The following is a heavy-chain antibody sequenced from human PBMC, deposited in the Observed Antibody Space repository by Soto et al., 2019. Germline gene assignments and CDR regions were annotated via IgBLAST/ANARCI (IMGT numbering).Heavy chain of an antibody. D-gene: IGHD3-10*01. J-gene: IGHJ6*02. CDR1: GYTFTSYA. V-gene: IGHV1-3*01. CDR3: TTDPWGKLNLYGSGTSLNYPMDV. Sequence: GASVKVSCKASGYTFTSYAMHWVRQAPGQRLEWMGWINAGNGNTKYSQKFQGRVTITRDTSASTAYMELSSLRSEDTGVYHCTTDPWGKLNLYGSGTSLNYPMDVWGQGTTVTVSS. CDR2: INAGNGNT.